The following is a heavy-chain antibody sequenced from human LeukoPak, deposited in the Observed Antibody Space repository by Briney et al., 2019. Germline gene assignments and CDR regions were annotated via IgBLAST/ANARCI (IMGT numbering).Heavy chain of an antibody. CDR1: GASIGSSTYS. J-gene: IGHJ4*02. V-gene: IGHV4-39*07. D-gene: IGHD1-26*01. CDR3: ARADSGSFYFDY. CDR2: IYYSGST. Sequence: SETLSLTCTVSGASIGSSTYSWGWIRLPPGRGLEWIGSIYYSGSTYYNPSLKSRVTISVDTSKNQFSLKLSSVTAADTAVYYCARADSGSFYFDYWGQGTLVTVSS.